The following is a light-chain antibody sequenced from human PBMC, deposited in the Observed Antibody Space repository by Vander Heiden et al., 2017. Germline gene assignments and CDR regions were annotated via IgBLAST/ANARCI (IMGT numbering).Light chain of an antibody. J-gene: IGLJ1*01. CDR1: SSDIGGYSY. CDR3: SSYTTSGTFPYV. Sequence: QSDLTQPASVTGSPGPSITIACTGTSSDIGGYSYVSWYQRHPGKAPKLIIYDVDSRPSGVSNRFSGPKSGKTASLTISGLQAEDEAEYYCSSYTTSGTFPYVFGAGTQVTVL. V-gene: IGLV2-14*01. CDR2: DVD.